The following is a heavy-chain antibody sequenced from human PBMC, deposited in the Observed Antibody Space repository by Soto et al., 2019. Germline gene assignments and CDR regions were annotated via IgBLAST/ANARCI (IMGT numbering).Heavy chain of an antibody. D-gene: IGHD6-13*01. CDR2: ISYDGSNK. V-gene: IGHV3-30*18. CDR3: AKDRSSYYYGLDV. CDR1: GFTFSSYG. J-gene: IGHJ6*02. Sequence: VGSLRLSCGASGFTFSSYGMHWVRQAPGKGLEWVAVISYDGSNKYYADSVKGRFSISRDNSKNTLYLQMNGLRAEDTAVFYCAKDRSSYYYGLDVWGQGTTVTVSS.